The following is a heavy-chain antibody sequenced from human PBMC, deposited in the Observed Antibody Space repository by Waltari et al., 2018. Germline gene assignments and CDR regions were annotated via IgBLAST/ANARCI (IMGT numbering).Heavy chain of an antibody. CDR3: ASAVAGTSDY. D-gene: IGHD6-19*01. J-gene: IGHJ4*02. Sequence: QVQLVESGGGVVQPGGSLRLSCAASGFTFSSYGMHWVRQAPGKGLEWVAFIRYDGSNKYYADSVKGRFTISRDNSKNTLYLQMNSLRAEDTAVYYCASAVAGTSDYWGQGTLVTVSS. CDR2: IRYDGSNK. CDR1: GFTFSSYG. V-gene: IGHV3-30*02.